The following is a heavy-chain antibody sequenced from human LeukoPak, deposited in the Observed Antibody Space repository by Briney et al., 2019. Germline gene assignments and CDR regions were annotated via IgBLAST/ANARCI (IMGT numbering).Heavy chain of an antibody. V-gene: IGHV3-74*01. CDR2: INSDGSST. CDR1: GFTFSSYW. D-gene: IGHD1-26*01. J-gene: IGHJ4*02. CDR3: ARDLLGNSGSYLRHPNGPPFDY. Sequence: HSGGSLRLSCAASGFTFSSYWMHWVRQAPGKGLVWVSRINSDGSSTSYADSVKGRLTISRDNTKNTLYLQMNSLRAEDTAVYYCARDLLGNSGSYLRHPNGPPFDYWGQGTLVTVSS.